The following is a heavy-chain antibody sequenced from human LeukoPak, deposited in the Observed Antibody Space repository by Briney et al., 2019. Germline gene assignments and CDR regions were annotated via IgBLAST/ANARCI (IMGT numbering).Heavy chain of an antibody. CDR2: TYYRSTWYN. J-gene: IGHJ5*02. CDR3: ARRLTQYNCFDP. Sequence: SQTLSLTCAISGDSVSSNSVTWNWIRQSPSRGLEWLGRTYYRSTWYNDYAVSVRGRITVNPDTSKNQFSLHLNSVTPEDTAVYYCARRLTQYNCFDPWGQGILVTVSS. D-gene: IGHD2-21*02. V-gene: IGHV6-1*01. CDR1: GDSVSSNSVT.